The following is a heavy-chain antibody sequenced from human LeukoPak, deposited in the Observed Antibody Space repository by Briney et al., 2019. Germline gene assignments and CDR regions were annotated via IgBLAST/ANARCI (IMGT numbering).Heavy chain of an antibody. J-gene: IGHJ4*02. CDR3: ARGEAGYSSGWYNFDY. V-gene: IGHV4-61*01. Sequence: PSETLSLTCTVSGYSINSGYYWGWIRQPPGQGLEWIGYIYYSGSTNYNPSLKSRVTTSVDTSKNQFSLKLSSVTAADTAVYYCARGEAGYSSGWYNFDYWGQGTLVTVSS. CDR2: IYYSGST. CDR1: GYSINSGYY. D-gene: IGHD6-19*01.